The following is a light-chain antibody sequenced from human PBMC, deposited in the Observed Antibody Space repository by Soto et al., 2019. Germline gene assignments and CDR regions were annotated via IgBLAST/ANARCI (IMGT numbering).Light chain of an antibody. CDR1: QSVSSSY. V-gene: IGKV3-20*01. CDR3: QQYCSSSFT. CDR2: GAS. J-gene: IGKJ3*01. Sequence: EIVLTQSPGTLSLSPGERATLSCRASQSVSSSYLAWYQQKPGQAPRLLIYGASSRATGIPDRFSGSGSGRDFTLTISRLEPEDLAVYYFQQYCSSSFTFGPGTKVDIK.